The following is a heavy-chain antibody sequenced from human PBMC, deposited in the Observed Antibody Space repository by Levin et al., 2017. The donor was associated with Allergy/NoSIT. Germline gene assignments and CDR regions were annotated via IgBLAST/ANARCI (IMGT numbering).Heavy chain of an antibody. CDR2: ITSKGNSYSS. Sequence: GGSLRLSCAGSEFDFNDHYIDWVRQAPGKGLEWVGRITSKGNSYSSEYAAAVRGRFTISRDDSENSVYLQMNSLKTEDTAVYYCADLGRSYGLDVWGQGTTVTVSS. D-gene: IGHD1-26*01. CDR1: EFDFNDHY. CDR3: ADLGRSYGLDV. J-gene: IGHJ6*02. V-gene: IGHV3-72*01.